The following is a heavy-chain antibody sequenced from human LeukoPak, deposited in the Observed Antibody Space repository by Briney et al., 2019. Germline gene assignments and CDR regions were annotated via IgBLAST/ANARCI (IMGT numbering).Heavy chain of an antibody. D-gene: IGHD3-10*02. CDR3: AELGITMIGGV. Sequence: GGSLRLSCAASGFTFSTYWMSWVRQAPGKGLEWVSSISSSSSYIYYADSVKGRFTISRDNAKNSLYLQMNSLRAEDTAVYYCAELGITMIGGVWGKGTTVTISS. CDR1: GFTFSTYW. V-gene: IGHV3-21*01. J-gene: IGHJ6*04. CDR2: ISSSSSYI.